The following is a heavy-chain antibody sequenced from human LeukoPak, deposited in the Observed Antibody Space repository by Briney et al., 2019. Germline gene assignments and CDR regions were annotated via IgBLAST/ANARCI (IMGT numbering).Heavy chain of an antibody. J-gene: IGHJ4*02. V-gene: IGHV4-34*01. CDR1: GGSIRSYY. CDR2: INHSGST. CDR3: ARRRNRAGQYYFAY. D-gene: IGHD2/OR15-2a*01. Sequence: SETLSLTCAVSGGSIRSYYWSWIRQPPGKGLEWIGEINHSGSTNYNPSLKSRVTISVDTSKNQFSLKLSSVTAADTAVYYCARRRNRAGQYYFAYWGQGTLVTVSS.